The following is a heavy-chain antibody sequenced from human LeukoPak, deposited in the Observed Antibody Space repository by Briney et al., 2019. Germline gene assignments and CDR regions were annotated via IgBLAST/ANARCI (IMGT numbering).Heavy chain of an antibody. CDR3: ARGTFSNPFDY. D-gene: IGHD2/OR15-2a*01. J-gene: IGHJ4*02. Sequence: ASVKVSCKASGYTFTVYYMHWVRQAPGQGLEWMGWINPNSGDTNCAQKFQGRVTMTRDTSISTAYMELSRLRSDDTAVYYCARGTFSNPFDYWGQGTLVTVSS. CDR2: INPNSGDT. CDR1: GYTFTVYY. V-gene: IGHV1-2*02.